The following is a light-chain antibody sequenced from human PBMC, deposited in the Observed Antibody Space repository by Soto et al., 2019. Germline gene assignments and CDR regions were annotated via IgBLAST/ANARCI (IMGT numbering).Light chain of an antibody. V-gene: IGKV3-20*01. J-gene: IGKJ1*01. CDR2: GAS. CDR3: QQSGGSRT. Sequence: EIVLTQSPGTLSVSPGERATLSCRASHSVSATYLVWYQQKPGQAPRLLIYGASNRATGIPDRFSGSGSGTQFTLTINRLEPEDFAVYYCQQSGGSRTFGQGTKVDIK. CDR1: HSVSATY.